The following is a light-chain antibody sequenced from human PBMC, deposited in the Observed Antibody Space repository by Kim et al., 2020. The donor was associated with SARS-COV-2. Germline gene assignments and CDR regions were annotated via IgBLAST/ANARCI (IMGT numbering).Light chain of an antibody. V-gene: IGLV1-44*01. CDR3: AAWDDSLNGPV. CDR1: SSNIVSNT. Sequence: GPRVTISCSGSSSNIVSNTVNWYQQLPGTAPKLLIYSNNQRPSGVPDRFSGSKSGTSASLAISGLQSEDEADYYCAAWDDSLNGPVFGGGTQLTVL. J-gene: IGLJ3*02. CDR2: SNN.